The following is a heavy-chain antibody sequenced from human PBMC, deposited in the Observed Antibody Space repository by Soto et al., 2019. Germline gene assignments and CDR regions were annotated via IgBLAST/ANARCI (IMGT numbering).Heavy chain of an antibody. D-gene: IGHD1-1*01. CDR1: GYTFTSYG. V-gene: IGHV1-18*01. CDR3: AGERDGLERPPRGDY. Sequence: QVQLVQSGAEVKKPGASVKVSCKASGYTFTSYGISWVRQAPGQGLAWMGWISAYNGNTNYAQKLQGRVTMTTDTSTSTAYMELRSVRSDDTAVYYCAGERDGLERPPRGDYWGQGTLVTVSS. J-gene: IGHJ4*02. CDR2: ISAYNGNT.